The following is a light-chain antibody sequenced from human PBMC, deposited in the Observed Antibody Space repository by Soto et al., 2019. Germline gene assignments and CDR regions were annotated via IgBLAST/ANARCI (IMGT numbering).Light chain of an antibody. Sequence: LTQPRSVSGSPGQSVTISCTGTSSDVGGYNYVSWYQQHPGKAPKLMIYDVSKRPSGVPDRFSGSESGNTASLTISGLQAEDEADYYCCSYAGSYTHYVFGNGTKVTVL. J-gene: IGLJ1*01. CDR2: DVS. V-gene: IGLV2-11*01. CDR1: SSDVGGYNY. CDR3: CSYAGSYTHYV.